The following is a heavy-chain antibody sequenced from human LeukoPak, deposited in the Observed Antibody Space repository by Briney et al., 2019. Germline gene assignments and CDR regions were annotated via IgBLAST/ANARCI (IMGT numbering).Heavy chain of an antibody. V-gene: IGHV3-30*04. Sequence: QPGRSLRLSCAASGFTFSSYAMHWVRQAPGKGLEWVAVISYDGSNKYYADSVKGRFTISRDNSKNTLYLQMNSLRAEDTAVYYCARGIKEDELLWCGELDWGQGTLVTVSS. CDR3: ARGIKEDELLWCGELD. J-gene: IGHJ4*02. CDR1: GFTFSSYA. CDR2: ISYDGSNK. D-gene: IGHD3-10*01.